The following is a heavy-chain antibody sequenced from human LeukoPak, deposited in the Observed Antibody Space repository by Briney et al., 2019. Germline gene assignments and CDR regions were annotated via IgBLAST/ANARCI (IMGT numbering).Heavy chain of an antibody. J-gene: IGHJ4*02. Sequence: KPSDTLSLTCTVSGGSITNYFWSWLRQPPGKGLEWMGNISYSGTTNYIPSLKSRVTISVTTSKNQFSLKLSSVTTADTAVYYCATGTDGYKSDFWGQGTLVTVSS. CDR1: GGSITNYF. CDR2: ISYSGTT. V-gene: IGHV4-59*01. D-gene: IGHD5-24*01. CDR3: ATGTDGYKSDF.